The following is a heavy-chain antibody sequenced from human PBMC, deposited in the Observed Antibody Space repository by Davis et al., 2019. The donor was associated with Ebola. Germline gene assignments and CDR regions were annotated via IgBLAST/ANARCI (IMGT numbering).Heavy chain of an antibody. CDR1: GGSISSYY. CDR2: IYYSGST. D-gene: IGHD3-22*01. CDR3: ARSDHYDSSGYRS. Sequence: MPSETLSLTCTVSGGSISSYYWSWIRQPPGKGLEWIGYIYYSGSTNYNPSLKSRVTISVDTSKNQFSLKLSSVTAADTAVYYCARSDHYDSSGYRSWGQGTLVTVSS. V-gene: IGHV4-59*01. J-gene: IGHJ4*02.